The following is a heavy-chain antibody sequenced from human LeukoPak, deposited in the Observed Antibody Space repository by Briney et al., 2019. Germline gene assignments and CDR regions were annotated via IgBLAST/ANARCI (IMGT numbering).Heavy chain of an antibody. Sequence: GGSLRLSCAASGLIFSKYWMTWVRQAPGKGLEWVANIKQDGNEKYHVDFVKGRFTISRDNAKNSLYLQMNSLRVEDTAVYYCAKVANYYYGSESYYFFEHWGQGTPVTASS. V-gene: IGHV3-7*01. CDR1: GLIFSKYW. CDR2: IKQDGNEK. CDR3: AKVANYYYGSESYYFFEH. J-gene: IGHJ4*02. D-gene: IGHD3-10*01.